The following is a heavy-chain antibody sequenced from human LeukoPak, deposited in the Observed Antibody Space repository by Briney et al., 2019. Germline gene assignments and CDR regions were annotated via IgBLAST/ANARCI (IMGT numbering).Heavy chain of an antibody. CDR2: ISAYNGNT. V-gene: IGHV1-18*01. D-gene: IGHD6-13*01. J-gene: IGHJ6*03. CDR1: GYTFTSYG. Sequence: ASVNVSCKASGYTFTSYGISWVRQAPGQGLEWMGWISAYNGNTNYAQKLQGSVTMTTDTSTSTAYMELRSLRSDDTAVYYCAREVPQRGIAAPRYYYYMDVWGKGTTVTVSS. CDR3: AREVPQRGIAAPRYYYYMDV.